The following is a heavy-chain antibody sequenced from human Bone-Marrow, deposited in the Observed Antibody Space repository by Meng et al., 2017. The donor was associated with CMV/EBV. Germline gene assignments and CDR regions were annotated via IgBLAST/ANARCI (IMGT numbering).Heavy chain of an antibody. CDR1: GGSISSGGYY. Sequence: SETLSLTCTVSGGSISSGGYYWSWIRQHPGKGLEWIGYIYYSGSTYYNPSLKSRVTITVDTSKNQFSLKLRSVTVADTAVYYSARFMEYCSCGSCYLYYFDDWGQGTLVTVSS. J-gene: IGHJ4*02. V-gene: IGHV4-31*03. CDR3: ARFMEYCSCGSCYLYYFDD. CDR2: IYYSGST. D-gene: IGHD2-15*01.